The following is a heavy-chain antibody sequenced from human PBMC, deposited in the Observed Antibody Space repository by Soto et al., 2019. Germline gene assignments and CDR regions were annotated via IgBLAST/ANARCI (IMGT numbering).Heavy chain of an antibody. CDR2: INNDGSDT. J-gene: IGHJ4*02. V-gene: IGHV3-74*01. Sequence: EVHLVESGGGLVQPGGSLRLSCAASGFTFRYYWLHWVRQVPGRGPVWVSGINNDGSDTFYADLVEGRFTISRDNAKNTVYLQMHSLRAEDTAVYYCGSLFEFWGQGTLVTVPS. CDR1: GFTFRYYW. CDR3: GSLFEF.